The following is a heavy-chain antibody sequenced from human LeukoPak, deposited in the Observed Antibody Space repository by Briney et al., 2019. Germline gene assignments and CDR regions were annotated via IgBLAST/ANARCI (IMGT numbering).Heavy chain of an antibody. CDR1: GGSISSHY. CDR3: ARAPSPTLPLDY. CDR2: IYYSGSA. J-gene: IGHJ4*02. V-gene: IGHV4-59*11. Sequence: SETLSLTCTVSGGSISSHYWSWIRQPPGKGLEWIGYIYYSGSANYNPSPKSRVTISVDTSKNQFSLKLRSVSAADTAVYYCARAPSPTLPLDYWGQGTLVTVSS.